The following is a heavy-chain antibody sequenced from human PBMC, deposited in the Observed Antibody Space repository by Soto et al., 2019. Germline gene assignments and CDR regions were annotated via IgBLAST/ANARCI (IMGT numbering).Heavy chain of an antibody. Sequence: PGGSLRLSCAASGFTFSSCWMHWVRQAPGKGLVWVSRISSDGSSTNYADSVKGRFTISRDNAKNTLYLQMNNLRPEDTAVYYCASLYSSAWARDYWGQGTLVTVPQ. CDR3: ASLYSSAWARDY. V-gene: IGHV3-74*01. D-gene: IGHD6-19*01. J-gene: IGHJ4*02. CDR2: ISSDGSST. CDR1: GFTFSSCW.